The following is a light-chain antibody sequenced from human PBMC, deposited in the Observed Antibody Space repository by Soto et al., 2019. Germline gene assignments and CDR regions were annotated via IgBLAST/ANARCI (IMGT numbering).Light chain of an antibody. V-gene: IGKV3-15*01. CDR3: HQYNSWPPGT. CDR1: QSISRS. CDR2: EAS. J-gene: IGKJ2*01. Sequence: EIVLTQSPAILSVSPGERATLSCRASQSISRSLAWYQQKPGQAPRLLISEASTRATGIPASFSGSASGTECTLTISSLQSEDFALYYCHQYNSWPPGTFGQGTKVEIK.